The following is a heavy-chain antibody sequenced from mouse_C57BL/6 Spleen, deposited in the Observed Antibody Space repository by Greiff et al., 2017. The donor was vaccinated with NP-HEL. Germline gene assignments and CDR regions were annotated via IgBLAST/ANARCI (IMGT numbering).Heavy chain of an antibody. V-gene: IGHV1-69*01. CDR3: ARRGQLRLPLDY. CDR1: GYTFTSYW. CDR2: IDPSDSYT. J-gene: IGHJ2*01. Sequence: QVQLQQPGAELVMPGASVKLSCKASGYTFTSYWMHWVKQRPGQGLEWIGEIDPSDSYTNYNQKFKGKSTLTVDKSSSTAYMQLSSLTSEDSAVDYCARRGQLRLPLDYWGQGTTLTVSS. D-gene: IGHD3-2*02.